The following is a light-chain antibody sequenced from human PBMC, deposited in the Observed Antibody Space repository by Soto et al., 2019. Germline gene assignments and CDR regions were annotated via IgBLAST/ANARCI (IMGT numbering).Light chain of an antibody. J-gene: IGLJ2*01. V-gene: IGLV1-40*01. CDR2: GNS. CDR3: QSYDSSLSVV. CDR1: SSNIWAGYD. Sequence: QSVLTQPPSVSGDPGQRVTISCTGSSSNIWAGYDVHWYQQLPGTAPKLLIYGNSNRPSGVPDRFSGSKSGTSASLAITGLQAEDEADYYCQSYDSSLSVVFGGGTQLTVL.